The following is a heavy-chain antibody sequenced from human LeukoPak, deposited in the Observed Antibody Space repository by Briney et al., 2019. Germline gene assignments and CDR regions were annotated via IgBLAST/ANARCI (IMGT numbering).Heavy chain of an antibody. J-gene: IGHJ6*03. CDR2: IIPIFGTA. CDR1: GGTFSSYA. Sequence: ASVKVSCKASGGTFSSYAISWVRQAPGQGLEWMGGIIPIFGTANYAQKFQGRVTITADKSTSTAYMELSSLRSEDTAVYYCARQFRRRGETSYYYYYYMDVWGKGTTVTVSS. V-gene: IGHV1-69*06. D-gene: IGHD3-10*01. CDR3: ARQFRRRGETSYYYYYYMDV.